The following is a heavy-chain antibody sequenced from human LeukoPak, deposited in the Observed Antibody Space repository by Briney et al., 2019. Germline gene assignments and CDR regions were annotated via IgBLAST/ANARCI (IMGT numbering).Heavy chain of an antibody. CDR3: AKVRYSSGWYSGFDY. D-gene: IGHD6-19*01. Sequence: GRSLRLSCAASGFTFSSYAMHWVRQAPGKGLEWVAVISYDGSNKYYADSVKGRFTISRDNSKNTLYLQMNSLRAEDTAVYYCAKVRYSSGWYSGFDYWGQGTLVTVSS. J-gene: IGHJ4*02. CDR1: GFTFSSYA. V-gene: IGHV3-30*07. CDR2: ISYDGSNK.